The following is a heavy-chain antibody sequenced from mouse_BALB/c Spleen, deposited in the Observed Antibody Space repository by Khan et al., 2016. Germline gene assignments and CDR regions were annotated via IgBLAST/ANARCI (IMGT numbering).Heavy chain of an antibody. J-gene: IGHJ1*01. CDR3: ARWDGNFIYWYCDV. Sequence: EVQLQESGPGLVKPSQSLSLTCTVTGYSITSDYAWNWIRQFPGNKLEWMGYISYSGSTSYNPSLKSRISITRDTSKNQFFLLLNSVTTEDTATYYCARWDGNFIYWYCDVWGAGTTFTVSS. D-gene: IGHD2-1*01. CDR2: ISYSGST. CDR1: GYSITSDYA. V-gene: IGHV3-2*02.